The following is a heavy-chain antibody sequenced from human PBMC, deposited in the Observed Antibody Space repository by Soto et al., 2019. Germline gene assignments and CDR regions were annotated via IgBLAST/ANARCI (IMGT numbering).Heavy chain of an antibody. CDR1: GFPFWTYE. CDR3: ARARTGDY. J-gene: IGHJ4*02. CDR2: ISSSGNNI. D-gene: IGHD4-17*01. V-gene: IGHV3-48*03. Sequence: VGSLRLSSAAYGFPFWTYEMNWVRQAPGKGLEWVSYISSSGNNINYADSVKGRFTISRDNAKNSLSLQMNSLRADDSAVYYCARARTGDYLGQGTLVTVSA.